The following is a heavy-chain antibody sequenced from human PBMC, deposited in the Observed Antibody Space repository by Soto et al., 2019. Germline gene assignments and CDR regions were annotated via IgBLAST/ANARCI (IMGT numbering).Heavy chain of an antibody. V-gene: IGHV1-18*01. J-gene: IGHJ4*02. CDR2: ISTYNGDT. Sequence: ASVKVSCKASGHTFTSSGISWVRQAPGQGPEWMGWISTYNGDTNYAQKFQGRVTMTTDTSTSTAYMDLRSLRSDDRAVYYCARTVAGYFDSWGQGTLVTVSS. CDR3: ARTVAGYFDS. CDR1: GHTFTSSG. D-gene: IGHD6-19*01.